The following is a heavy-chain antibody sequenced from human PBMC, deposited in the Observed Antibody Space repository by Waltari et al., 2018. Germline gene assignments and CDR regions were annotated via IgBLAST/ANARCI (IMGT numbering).Heavy chain of an antibody. CDR3: AREDYGARAPDP. CDR1: GGSISSGGYY. CDR2: IYYSGST. V-gene: IGHV4-31*03. J-gene: IGHJ5*02. D-gene: IGHD3-16*01. Sequence: QVQLQESGPGLVKPSQTLSLTCPVSGGSISSGGYYWSWPRQHPGKGLEWIGYIYYSGSTYYNPSLKSRVTISVDTSKNQVSLKLSSVTAADTAVYYCAREDYGARAPDPWGQGTLVTVSS.